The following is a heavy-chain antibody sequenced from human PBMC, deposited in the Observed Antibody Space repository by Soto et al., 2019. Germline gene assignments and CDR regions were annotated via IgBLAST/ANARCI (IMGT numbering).Heavy chain of an antibody. J-gene: IGHJ6*03. CDR1: GGSISSYY. Sequence: PSETLSLTCTVSGGSISSYYWSWIRQPPGKGLEWIGYIYYSGSTNYNPPLKSRVTISVDTSKNQFSLKLSSVTAADTAVYYCARTAWYQNYYYYMDVWGKGTTVTVSS. CDR2: IYYSGST. D-gene: IGHD2-15*01. CDR3: ARTAWYQNYYYYMDV. V-gene: IGHV4-59*01.